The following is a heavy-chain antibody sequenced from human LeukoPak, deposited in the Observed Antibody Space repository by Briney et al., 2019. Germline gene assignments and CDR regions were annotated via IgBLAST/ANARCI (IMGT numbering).Heavy chain of an antibody. V-gene: IGHV3-48*03. CDR2: ISSSGSFI. J-gene: IGHJ4*02. Sequence: GGSLRLSCAASGFTFSSYEMNWVRQAPGKGLEWVSYISSSGSFIYYADSVKGRFTISRDNAKNSLFLLMNSLRAEDTAVYYCLRSDHWGQGTLVTLSS. CDR3: LRSDH. CDR1: GFTFSSYE.